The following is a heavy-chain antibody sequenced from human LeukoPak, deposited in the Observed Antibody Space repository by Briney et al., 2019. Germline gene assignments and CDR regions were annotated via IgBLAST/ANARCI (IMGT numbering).Heavy chain of an antibody. J-gene: IGHJ3*02. CDR2: MNPNSGNT. D-gene: IGHD6-13*01. V-gene: IGHV1-8*01. Sequence: GASVKVSCKASGYTFTSYDINWVRQANGQGLEWMGWMNPNSGNTGYAQKFQGRVTMTRNTSISTAYMELSSLRSEDTAVYYCARGVAAADAFDIWGQGTMVTVSS. CDR1: GYTFTSYD. CDR3: ARGVAAADAFDI.